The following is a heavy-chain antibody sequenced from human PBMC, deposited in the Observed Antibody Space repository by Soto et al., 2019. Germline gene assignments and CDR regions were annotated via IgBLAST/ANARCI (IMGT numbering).Heavy chain of an antibody. Sequence: SVKVSCKASGGTFSSYAISWVRQAPGQGLEWMGGIIPIFGTANYAQKFQDRVAISRDTSASTAFMELSSLTSEDTAVYYCARDFLWTRGYYYYYGMDVWGQGTTVTVSS. V-gene: IGHV1-69*05. CDR3: ARDFLWTRGYYYYYGMDV. D-gene: IGHD1-1*01. J-gene: IGHJ6*02. CDR1: GGTFSSYA. CDR2: IIPIFGTA.